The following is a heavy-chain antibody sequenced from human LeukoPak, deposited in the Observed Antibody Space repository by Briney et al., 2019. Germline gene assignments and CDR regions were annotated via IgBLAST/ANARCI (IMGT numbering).Heavy chain of an antibody. D-gene: IGHD3-10*01. Sequence: GGSLRPSCAGSGLTVSRHYMSWVRQAPGKGLEWVAVIYSNNSTYYADSVKGRFTIFRDSSRNTLLLQMSSLRREDTAIYYCARDYMVRGMDVWGQGTTVTVSS. CDR1: GLTVSRHY. CDR2: IYSNNST. CDR3: ARDYMVRGMDV. V-gene: IGHV3-53*05. J-gene: IGHJ6*02.